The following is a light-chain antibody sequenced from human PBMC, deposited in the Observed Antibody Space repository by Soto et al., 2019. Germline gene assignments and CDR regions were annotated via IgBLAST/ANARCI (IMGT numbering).Light chain of an antibody. CDR1: QGISSA. CDR3: QHFNNYPFT. CDR2: DAT. V-gene: IGKV1D-13*01. J-gene: IGKJ3*01. Sequence: AIQLTQSPPSLSASVGDRVPITCRASQGISSALAWYQQTPGKPPKLLIYDATSLEIGIPSRFSCSGSVTDFTLTISSLQPEDFATYYWQHFNNYPFTFGTGTKVDIK.